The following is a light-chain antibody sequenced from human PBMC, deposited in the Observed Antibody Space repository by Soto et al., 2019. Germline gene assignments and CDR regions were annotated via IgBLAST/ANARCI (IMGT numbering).Light chain of an antibody. CDR2: GAS. CDR1: QSVNSSY. CDR3: QHYGNSPQT. Sequence: EIVLTQSPGTLSLSPGERVTLSCRASQSVNSSYLAWYQHKPGQAPRLLIYGASTRATGIPDRFSGSGSGTDFTLTIARLEPGDFAVYYCQHYGNSPQTCGQGTKVDIK. J-gene: IGKJ1*01. V-gene: IGKV3-20*01.